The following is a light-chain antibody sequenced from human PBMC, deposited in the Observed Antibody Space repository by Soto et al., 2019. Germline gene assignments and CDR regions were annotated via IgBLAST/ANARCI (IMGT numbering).Light chain of an antibody. V-gene: IGLV2-23*01. CDR1: SSDVGAYDS. CDR2: KGT. Sequence: QSALAQPASVSGSPGQSITISCTGTSSDVGAYDSVSWYQQHPHKAPQLIIYKGTQRPSGVSNRFSGSTSGNAASLTISGLQADDEAEYFCCSSAPESTYVCGTGTKVT. J-gene: IGLJ1*01. CDR3: CSSAPESTYV.